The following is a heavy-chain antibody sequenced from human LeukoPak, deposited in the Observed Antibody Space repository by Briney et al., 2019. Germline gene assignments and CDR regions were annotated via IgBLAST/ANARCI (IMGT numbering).Heavy chain of an antibody. CDR2: INPSGGST. D-gene: IGHD2-2*01. CDR1: GYTFTSYY. J-gene: IGHJ4*02. CDR3: AREGKGPAAMTEFDC. Sequence: ASVKVSCKASGYTFTSYYMHWVRQAPGQGLEWMGIINPSGGSTSYAQKFQGRVTMTRDTSTSTVYMELSSLRSEDTAVYYCAREGKGPAAMTEFDCWGQGTLVTVSS. V-gene: IGHV1-46*01.